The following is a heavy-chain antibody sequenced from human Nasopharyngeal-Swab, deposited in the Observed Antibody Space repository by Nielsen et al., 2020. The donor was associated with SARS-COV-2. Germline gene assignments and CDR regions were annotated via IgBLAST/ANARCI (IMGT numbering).Heavy chain of an antibody. CDR3: ARRTTTVYYYYYMDV. Sequence: SETLSLTCAVYSGSFSGYYWSWIRQPPGKGLEWIGEVNHSGSTTYNPSLKSRVTILVDTSKNHFSLRLSSVTASDTAVYYCARRTTTVYYYYYMDVWGNGTTVTVSS. J-gene: IGHJ6*03. V-gene: IGHV4-34*01. D-gene: IGHD4-17*01. CDR2: VNHSGST. CDR1: SGSFSGYY.